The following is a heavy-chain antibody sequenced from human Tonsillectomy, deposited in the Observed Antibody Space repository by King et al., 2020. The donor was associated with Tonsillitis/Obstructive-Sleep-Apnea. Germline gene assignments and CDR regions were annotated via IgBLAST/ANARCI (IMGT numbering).Heavy chain of an antibody. Sequence: VQLVESGGGLVQPGGSLRLSCAASGFTFSSYWMHWVRQAPGKGLVWVSRINSDGSSTSYADSVKGRFTISRDNAKNTLYLQMNSLRAEDTAVYYCAIDGELRDAFDIWGQGTMVTVSS. D-gene: IGHD1-26*01. CDR3: AIDGELRDAFDI. V-gene: IGHV3-74*01. CDR2: INSDGSST. J-gene: IGHJ3*02. CDR1: GFTFSSYW.